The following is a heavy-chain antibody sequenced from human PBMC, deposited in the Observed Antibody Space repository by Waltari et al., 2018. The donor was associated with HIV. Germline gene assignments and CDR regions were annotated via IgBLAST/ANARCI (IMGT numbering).Heavy chain of an antibody. CDR1: GGSFSGYY. V-gene: IGHV4-34*01. CDR2: INHSGST. Sequence: QVQLQQWGAGLLKPSETLSLTCAVYGGSFSGYYWSWIRQPPGKGLEWIGEINHSGSTNYNPSRKSRVTISVDTPKNQFSLKLSSVTAADTAVYYCAREVHYYGSGSYFPFDYWGQGTLVTVSS. CDR3: AREVHYYGSGSYFPFDY. J-gene: IGHJ4*02. D-gene: IGHD3-10*01.